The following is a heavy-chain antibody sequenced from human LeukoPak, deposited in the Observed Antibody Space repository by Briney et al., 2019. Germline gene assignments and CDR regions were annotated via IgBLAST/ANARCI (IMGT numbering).Heavy chain of an antibody. D-gene: IGHD7-27*01. CDR3: ARGPPNWGYDY. Sequence: ASVKVSCKASGYTFTGYDFNWVRQATGQRPEWMGWMSPNSGDTGYAQKFQDRVTMTRNTSISTAYMELSSLRSDDTAVYYCARGPPNWGYDYWGPGTLVTVSS. CDR2: MSPNSGDT. J-gene: IGHJ4*02. CDR1: GYTFTGYD. V-gene: IGHV1-8*01.